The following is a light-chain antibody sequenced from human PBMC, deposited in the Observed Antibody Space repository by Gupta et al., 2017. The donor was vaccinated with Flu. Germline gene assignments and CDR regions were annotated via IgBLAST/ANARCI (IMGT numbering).Light chain of an antibody. Sequence: GDRVTITCRASQGISSYLAWYQQKPGQAPKLLIYAASTLQSGVPSRFSGSGSGTDFTLTISCLQAEDFATYYCQQYYSYPLTFGQGTKVDIK. V-gene: IGKV1-8*01. CDR1: QGISSY. CDR3: QQYYSYPLT. CDR2: AAS. J-gene: IGKJ1*01.